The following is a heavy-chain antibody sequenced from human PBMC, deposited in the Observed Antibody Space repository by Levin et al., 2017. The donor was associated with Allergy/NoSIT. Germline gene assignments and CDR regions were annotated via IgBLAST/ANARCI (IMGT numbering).Heavy chain of an antibody. J-gene: IGHJ5*02. CDR1: GFTFSSYA. CDR2: ISGSGGNT. CDR3: AKAEGTPGATNWFDP. V-gene: IGHV3-23*01. Sequence: GGSLRLSCAASGFTFSSYAMNWVRQAPGKGLEWVSAISGSGGNTYYADSVKGRFTISRDNSKNTLYLQMNSLRDEDTAVYYCAKAEGTPGATNWFDPWGQGTLVTVSS. D-gene: IGHD1-26*01.